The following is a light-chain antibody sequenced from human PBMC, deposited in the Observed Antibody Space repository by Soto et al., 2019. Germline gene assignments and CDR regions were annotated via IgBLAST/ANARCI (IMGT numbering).Light chain of an antibody. J-gene: IGKJ5*01. CDR2: GAS. V-gene: IGKV3-15*01. Sequence: EIVMTQSPATLSVSPVERATLSCRASQSVSSNLAWYQQKPGQAPRLLIYGASTRATGIPASFSGSGSGTEFTLTISSLQSEDFAVYYCQQYNNWPPLFGQGTRLEIK. CDR3: QQYNNWPPL. CDR1: QSVSSN.